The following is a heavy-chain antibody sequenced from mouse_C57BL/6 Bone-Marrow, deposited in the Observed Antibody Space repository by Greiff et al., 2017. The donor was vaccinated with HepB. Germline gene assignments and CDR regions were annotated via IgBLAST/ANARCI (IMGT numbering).Heavy chain of an antibody. CDR2: IWWDDDK. CDR1: GFSLSTFGMG. V-gene: IGHV8-8*01. CDR3: ARIGFITTVVATFHWYFDV. D-gene: IGHD1-1*01. Sequence: QVTLKESGPGILQPSQTLSLTCSFSGFSLSTFGMGVGWIRQPSGKGLEWLAHIWWDDDKYYNPALKSRLTIPKDTSKNQVFLKIANVDTADTATYYCARIGFITTVVATFHWYFDVWGTGTTVTVSS. J-gene: IGHJ1*03.